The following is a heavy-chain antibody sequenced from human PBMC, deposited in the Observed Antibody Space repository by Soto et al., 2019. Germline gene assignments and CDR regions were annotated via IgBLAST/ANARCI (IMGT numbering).Heavy chain of an antibody. V-gene: IGHV4-59*01. CDR2: IYYSGST. CDR1: GGSISSYY. D-gene: IGHD1-7*01. J-gene: IGHJ4*02. CDR3: ARTGITGTWDYFDY. Sequence: SETLSLTCTVSGGSISSYYWSWIRQPPGKGLEWIGYIYYSGSTNYNPSLKSRVTISVDTSKNQFSLKLSSVTAADTAVYYCARTGITGTWDYFDYWGQGTLVTVSS.